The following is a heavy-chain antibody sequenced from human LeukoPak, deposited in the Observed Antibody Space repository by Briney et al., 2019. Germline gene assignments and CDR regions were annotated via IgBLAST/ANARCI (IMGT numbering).Heavy chain of an antibody. J-gene: IGHJ6*03. Sequence: QSGGSLRLSCAASGFTFDDYAMHWVRQAPGKALKWVSLITWDAGSAYYADSVKGRFTISRDNSKYSLFLQMNSLRAEDTALYYCAKGGISVASSKYYYMDVWGKRTTVTVSS. CDR2: ITWDAGSA. CDR3: AKGGISVASSKYYYMDV. CDR1: GFTFDDYA. D-gene: IGHD1-14*01. V-gene: IGHV3-43D*03.